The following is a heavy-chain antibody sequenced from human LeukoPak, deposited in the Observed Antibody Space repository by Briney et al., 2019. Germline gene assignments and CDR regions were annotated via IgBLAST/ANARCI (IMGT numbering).Heavy chain of an antibody. J-gene: IGHJ5*02. D-gene: IGHD6-13*01. CDR1: GGSISSYY. CDR2: IYYSGST. Sequence: SETLSLTCTVSGGSISSYYWSWIRKPPGKGLEWIGYIYYSGSTNYNPSLKSRVTISADTSKNHFSLKLSSVTAADTAVSYCPRTNFAMPRLGDSSSWYWFDPWGQGTLVTVSS. CDR3: PRTNFAMPRLGDSSSWYWFDP. V-gene: IGHV4-59*01.